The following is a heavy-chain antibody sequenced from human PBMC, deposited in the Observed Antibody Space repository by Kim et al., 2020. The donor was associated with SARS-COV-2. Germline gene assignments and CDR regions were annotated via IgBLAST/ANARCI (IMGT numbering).Heavy chain of an antibody. CDR2: TYYRSKWSN. V-gene: IGHV6-1*01. CDR3: ARGTSSWIDY. D-gene: IGHD6-13*01. J-gene: IGHJ4*02. Sequence: SQTLSLTCGISGDSVSSNSAAWNWIRLSPSRGLEWLGRTYYRSKWSNDFAVSVRGRITFNSDTSTNQFSLHLNSVTPEDTAVYYCARGTSSWIDYWGQGILVTVSS. CDR1: GDSVSSNSAA.